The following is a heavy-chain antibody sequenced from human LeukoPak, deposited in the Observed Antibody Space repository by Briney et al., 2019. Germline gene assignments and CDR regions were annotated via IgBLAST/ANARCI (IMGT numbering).Heavy chain of an antibody. V-gene: IGHV3-7*01. CDR1: GFTFSRDW. Sequence: PGGSLRLSCSASGFTFSRDWMSWVRQAPGKGLECVAKIKPDGSENYYMDSVKGRFTISRDNSKNSLYLQMNSLRAEDTAVYYCARAHYDFNFDYWGQGTLVTVSS. CDR3: ARAHYDFNFDY. J-gene: IGHJ4*02. CDR2: IKPDGSEN. D-gene: IGHD3-3*01.